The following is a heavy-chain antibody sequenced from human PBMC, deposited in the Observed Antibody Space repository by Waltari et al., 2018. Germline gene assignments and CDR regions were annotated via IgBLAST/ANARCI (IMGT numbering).Heavy chain of an antibody. D-gene: IGHD5-18*01. CDR2: INHSGST. Sequence: QVQLQQWGAGLLKPSETLSLTCAGYGGSFRGYYWCWIRHTTGKGLEWIGEINHSGSTNYNPSLKRRVTISVDTSKNQFSLKLSSVTAADTAVYYCARGVGRYTAMVMEPSKAFDIWGQGTMVTVSS. J-gene: IGHJ3*02. CDR1: GGSFRGYY. V-gene: IGHV4-34*01. CDR3: ARGVGRYTAMVMEPSKAFDI.